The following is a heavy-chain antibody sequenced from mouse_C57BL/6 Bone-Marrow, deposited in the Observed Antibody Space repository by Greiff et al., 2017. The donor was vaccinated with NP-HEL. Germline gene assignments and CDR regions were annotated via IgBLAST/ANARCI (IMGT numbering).Heavy chain of an antibody. CDR2: IYPRSGNT. CDR3: ARLFFAY. Sequence: VKLVESGAELARPGASVKLSFKASGYTFTSYGISWVKQRTGQGLEWIGEIYPRSGNTYYTEKFKGKATLTADKSSSTAYMELRSLTSEDSAVYFCARLFFAYWGQGTLVTVSA. J-gene: IGHJ3*01. CDR1: GYTFTSYG. V-gene: IGHV1-81*01.